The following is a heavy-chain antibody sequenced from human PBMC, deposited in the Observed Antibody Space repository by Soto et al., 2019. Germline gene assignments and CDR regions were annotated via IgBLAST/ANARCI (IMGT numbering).Heavy chain of an antibody. CDR2: ISGSGGST. Sequence: GGSLRLSCAASGFTFSSYAMSWVRQAPGKGLEWVSAISGSGGSTYYADSVKGRFTISRDNSKNTLYLQMNSLRAEDKAVYYCAKTPNYDFWSGYSYYYYGMDVWGQGTTVTVSS. V-gene: IGHV3-23*01. D-gene: IGHD3-3*01. CDR3: AKTPNYDFWSGYSYYYYGMDV. J-gene: IGHJ6*02. CDR1: GFTFSSYA.